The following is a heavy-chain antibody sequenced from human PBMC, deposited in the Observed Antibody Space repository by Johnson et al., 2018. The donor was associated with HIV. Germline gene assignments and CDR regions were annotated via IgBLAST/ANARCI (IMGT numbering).Heavy chain of an antibody. CDR2: IYSGGST. V-gene: IGHV3-66*01. CDR1: GFTVSSNY. Sequence: MQLVESGGGLVQPGGSLRLSCAASGFTVSSNYMSWVRQAPGKGLEWVSVIYSGGSTYYADSVKGRFTISRYNSKNTLYLQMNSLRAEDTALYYCARSGYGSGSTHDAFDIWGQGTMVTVSS. J-gene: IGHJ3*02. D-gene: IGHD3-10*01. CDR3: ARSGYGSGSTHDAFDI.